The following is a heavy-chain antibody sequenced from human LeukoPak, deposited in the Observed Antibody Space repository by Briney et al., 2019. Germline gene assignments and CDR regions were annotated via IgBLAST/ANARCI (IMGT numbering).Heavy chain of an antibody. D-gene: IGHD3-3*01. J-gene: IGHJ5*02. CDR3: ARGGSYYDFLNAPKRPFDP. CDR1: GGSISSSSYS. V-gene: IGHV4-39*07. CDR2: IYYSGST. Sequence: PSETLSLTCTVSGGSISSSSYSWGWIRQPPGKGLEWIGSIYYSGSTNYNPSLKSRVTISVDTSKNQFSLKLSSVTAADTAVYYCARGGSYYDFLNAPKRPFDPWGQGTLVTVSS.